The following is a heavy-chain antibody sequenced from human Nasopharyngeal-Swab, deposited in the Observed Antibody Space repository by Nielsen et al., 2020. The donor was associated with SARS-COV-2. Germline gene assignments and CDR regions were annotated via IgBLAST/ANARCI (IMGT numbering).Heavy chain of an antibody. CDR2: ISSRSSTT. D-gene: IGHD5-12*01. CDR3: ARCRPGYGDAFDI. Sequence: GESLKISCAASGFTFSSYSMNWVRQAPGKGLEWVSYISSRSSTTYYADSVKGRFTISRDKSKNTLYLQMNSLRAEDTAVYYCARCRPGYGDAFDIWGQGTMVTVSS. CDR1: GFTFSSYS. V-gene: IGHV3-48*01. J-gene: IGHJ3*02.